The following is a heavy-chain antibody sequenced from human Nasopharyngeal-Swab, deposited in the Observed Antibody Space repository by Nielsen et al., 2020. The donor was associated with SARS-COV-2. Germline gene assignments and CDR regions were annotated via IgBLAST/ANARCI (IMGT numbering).Heavy chain of an antibody. Sequence: WIRQPPGKGLEWIGEINHSGSTNYNPSLKSRVTISVDTSKNQFSLKLSSVTAADTAVYYCAGGHLLDDFWSGYYIYKTYYYYGMDVWGQGTTVTVSS. CDR2: INHSGST. V-gene: IGHV4-34*01. CDR3: AGGHLLDDFWSGYYIYKTYYYYGMDV. D-gene: IGHD3-3*01. J-gene: IGHJ6*02.